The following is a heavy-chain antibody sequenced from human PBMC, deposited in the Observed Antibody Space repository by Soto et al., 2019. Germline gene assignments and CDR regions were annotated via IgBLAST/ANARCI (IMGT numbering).Heavy chain of an antibody. V-gene: IGHV1-3*01. D-gene: IGHD3-3*01. CDR1: GYTFTSYA. CDR3: ARAADFWSAKNWFDP. CDR2: INAGNGNT. J-gene: IGHJ5*02. Sequence: QVQLVQSGAEVKKPGASVKVSCKASGYTFTSYAMHWVRQAPGQRLDWMGWINAGNGNTKYSQKFQGRVTITRDTSASTAYMELSSLRSEDTAVYYCARAADFWSAKNWFDPWGQGTLVTVSS.